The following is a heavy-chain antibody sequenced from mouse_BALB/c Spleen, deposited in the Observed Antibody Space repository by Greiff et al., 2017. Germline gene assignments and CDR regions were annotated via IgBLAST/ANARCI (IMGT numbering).Heavy chain of an antibody. V-gene: IGHV1-7*01. CDR3: ARWDGNYYFDY. Sequence: VKLQESGAELAKPGASVKMSCKASGYTFTSYWMHWVKQRPGQGLEWIGYINPSTGYTEYNQKFKDKATLTADKSSSTAYMQLSSLTSEDSAVYYCARWDGNYYFDYWGQGTTLTVSS. CDR2: INPSTGYT. D-gene: IGHD2-1*01. CDR1: GYTFTSYW. J-gene: IGHJ2*01.